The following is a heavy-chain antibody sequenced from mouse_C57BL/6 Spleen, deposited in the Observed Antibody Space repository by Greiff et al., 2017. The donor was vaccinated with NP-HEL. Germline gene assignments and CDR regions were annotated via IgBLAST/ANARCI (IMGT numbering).Heavy chain of an antibody. D-gene: IGHD1-1*01. V-gene: IGHV1-26*01. CDR2: INPNNGGT. J-gene: IGHJ4*01. Sequence: EVQLQQSGPELVKPGASVKISCKASGYTFTDYYMNWVKQSHGKSLEWIGDINPNNGGTSYNQKFKGKAALTVDKSSSTAYMELRSLTSEDSAVYYCARGDPYYYYGSSFYAMDYWGQGTSVTVSS. CDR1: GYTFTDYY. CDR3: ARGDPYYYYGSSFYAMDY.